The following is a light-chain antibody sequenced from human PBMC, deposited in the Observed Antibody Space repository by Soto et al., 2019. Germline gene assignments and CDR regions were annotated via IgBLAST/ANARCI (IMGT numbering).Light chain of an antibody. CDR1: HSFSSH. Sequence: EIVLTQSPGTLSLSPGERATLSCRASHSFSSHLAWHQQKPGQAPRLLMYGASTRAAGIPDRFSGSGSGTDFTLTINRLEPEDFAVYYCQQYDSSPGITFGQGTRLEI. V-gene: IGKV3-20*01. J-gene: IGKJ5*01. CDR3: QQYDSSPGIT. CDR2: GAS.